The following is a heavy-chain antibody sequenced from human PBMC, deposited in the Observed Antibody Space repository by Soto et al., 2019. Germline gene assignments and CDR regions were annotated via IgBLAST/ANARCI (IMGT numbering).Heavy chain of an antibody. D-gene: IGHD2-15*01. J-gene: IGHJ2*01. CDR2: IIPILGIA. CDR1: GGTFSSYT. Sequence: QVPLVQSGAEVKKPGSSVKVSCKASGGTFSSYTISWVRQAPGQGLEWMGRIIPILGIANYAQKFQGRVTITADKSTSTAYMELSSLRSEDTAVYYCARGTKIVVVAASHWYFDLWGRGTLVTVSS. CDR3: ARGTKIVVVAASHWYFDL. V-gene: IGHV1-69*02.